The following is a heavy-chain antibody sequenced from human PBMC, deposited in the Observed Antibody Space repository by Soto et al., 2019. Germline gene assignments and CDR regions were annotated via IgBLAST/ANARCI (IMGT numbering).Heavy chain of an antibody. D-gene: IGHD2-2*01. Sequence: SETLSLTCAISGDSVSSNSAAWNWIRQSPSRGLEWLGRTYYRSKWYNDYAVSVKSRITINPDTSKNQFSLQLNSVTPEDTAVYYCARDRPQAVGYCSSTSCYQTMYYFDYWGQGTLVTVSS. CDR1: GDSVSSNSAA. CDR3: ARDRPQAVGYCSSTSCYQTMYYFDY. CDR2: TYYRSKWYN. J-gene: IGHJ4*02. V-gene: IGHV6-1*01.